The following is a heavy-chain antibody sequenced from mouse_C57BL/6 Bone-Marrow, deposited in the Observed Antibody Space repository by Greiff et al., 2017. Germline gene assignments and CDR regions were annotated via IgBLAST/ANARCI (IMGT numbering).Heavy chain of an antibody. CDR1: GYTFTDYY. CDR3: AKNSYDFYAMDY. V-gene: IGHV1-76*01. Sequence: VQLQHSGAELVRPGASVKLSCKASGYTFTDYYINWVKQRPGQGLEWIARIYPGSGNTYYNEKFKGKATLTAEKSSSTAYMQLSSLTSEDSAVYFCAKNSYDFYAMDYWGQGTSVTVSS. J-gene: IGHJ4*01. D-gene: IGHD2-13*01. CDR2: IYPGSGNT.